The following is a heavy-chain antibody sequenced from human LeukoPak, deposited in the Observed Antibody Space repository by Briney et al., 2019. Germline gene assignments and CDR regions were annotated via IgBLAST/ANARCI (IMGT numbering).Heavy chain of an antibody. D-gene: IGHD3-10*01. J-gene: IGHJ4*02. V-gene: IGHV3-7*05. CDR3: ARDSQGSGIYSVDY. CDR2: IKGDGNKR. Sequence: GGSLTLSCAASGFTFRTYWMSWVRHAPGKGLECVGNIKGDGNKRYYYDSAMVRCTITRENDKNSLYLQMNSLRAEDTAVYYCARDSQGSGIYSVDYWGQGTLVTVSS. CDR1: GFTFRTYW.